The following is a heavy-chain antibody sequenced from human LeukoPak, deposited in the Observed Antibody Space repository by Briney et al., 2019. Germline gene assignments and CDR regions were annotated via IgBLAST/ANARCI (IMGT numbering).Heavy chain of an antibody. CDR1: TYIFNKYY. V-gene: IGHV1-46*02. CDR3: ASGGEFRGSAFDI. Sequence: VASVKVSCKASTYIFNKYYIHWVRQAPGRGLDWMGIINPTSGRTSYAQNFQARVTMTRDMSTNTMYLDLSSLKSDDTAVYYCASGGEFRGSAFDIWGQGTTVIVSS. D-gene: IGHD3-10*01. J-gene: IGHJ3*02. CDR2: INPTSGRT.